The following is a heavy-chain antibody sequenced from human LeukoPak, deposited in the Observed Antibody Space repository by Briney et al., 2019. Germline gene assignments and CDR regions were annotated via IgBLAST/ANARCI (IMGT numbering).Heavy chain of an antibody. J-gene: IGHJ4*02. D-gene: IGHD3-22*01. Sequence: SETLSLTCSVSGGSISSYYWSWIRQPPGKGLEWIGYVYYNKRTNYNPSLKSRVTISVDTSKNQFSLKLSSVTAADTAVYYCARRRITMIVVGPFDYWGQGTLVTVSS. CDR3: ARRRITMIVVGPFDY. CDR1: GGSISSYY. V-gene: IGHV4-59*01. CDR2: VYYNKRT.